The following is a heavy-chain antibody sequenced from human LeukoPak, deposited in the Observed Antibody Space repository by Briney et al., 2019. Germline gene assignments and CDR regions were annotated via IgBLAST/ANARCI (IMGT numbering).Heavy chain of an antibody. V-gene: IGHV5-51*01. CDR1: GYSFTSYW. Sequence: KYGESLKISCKGSGYSFTSYWIGWVRQMPGKGLEWMGIIYPGDSDTRYSPSFQGQVIISADKSISTAYLQWSSLKASDSAMYYCARHVGPSHQWNSYYMDVWGKGTTVTVSS. CDR3: ARHVGPSHQWNSYYMDV. CDR2: IYPGDSDT. J-gene: IGHJ6*03. D-gene: IGHD1-26*01.